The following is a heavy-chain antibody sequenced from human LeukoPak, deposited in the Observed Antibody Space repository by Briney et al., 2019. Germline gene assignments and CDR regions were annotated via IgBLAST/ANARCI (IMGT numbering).Heavy chain of an antibody. Sequence: GGSLRLSCAASGFTFSSSAMSWVRLAAGKGLEWLSTFSGSSGSTYYADSMKGRLTISRDTSKNTLYLEMNSLRAEDTAVYYCAKPFRGLRIDYFDSWGQGTLVTVSS. V-gene: IGHV3-23*01. CDR2: FSGSSGST. CDR3: AKPFRGLRIDYFDS. CDR1: GFTFSSSA. J-gene: IGHJ4*02. D-gene: IGHD1-26*01.